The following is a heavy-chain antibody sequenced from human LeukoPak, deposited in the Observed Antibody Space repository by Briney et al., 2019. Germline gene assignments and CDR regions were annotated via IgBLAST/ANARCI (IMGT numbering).Heavy chain of an antibody. Sequence: GGSLRLSCAASGFTFSDYYMSWVRQAPGKGLEWVANMKEDGSQIYYVDSVKGRFTISRDNAKNSVYLQMNSLRAEDTAVYYCAGSSGWLFDYWGQGTLVAVSS. CDR1: GFTFSDYY. J-gene: IGHJ4*02. CDR2: MKEDGSQI. D-gene: IGHD6-19*01. V-gene: IGHV3-7*01. CDR3: AGSSGWLFDY.